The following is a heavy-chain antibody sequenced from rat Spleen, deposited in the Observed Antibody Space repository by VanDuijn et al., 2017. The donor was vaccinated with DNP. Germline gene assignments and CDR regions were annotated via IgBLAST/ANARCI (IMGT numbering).Heavy chain of an antibody. D-gene: IGHD1-1*01. J-gene: IGHJ3*01. CDR2: ITNNGGTT. Sequence: EVQVVESGGGLVQPGRSLKLSCVVSGFTFSNYGMAWVRQAPTKGLEWVTSITNNGGTTYYRDSVKGRFTISRDNAKSTLYLQMDSLRSEDTATYYCARQDPLLLTLCANWGQGTLVTVSS. V-gene: IGHV5S13*01. CDR3: ARQDPLLLTLCAN. CDR1: GFTFSNYG.